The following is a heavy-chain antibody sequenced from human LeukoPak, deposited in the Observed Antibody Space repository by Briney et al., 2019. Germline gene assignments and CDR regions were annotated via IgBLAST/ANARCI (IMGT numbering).Heavy chain of an antibody. Sequence: GGSLRLSCAASGFTVSSNYMSWVRQAPGKGLEWVSVIYSSGSTYYADSVKGRFTISRDNSKNTLYLQMNSLRAEDTAVYYCARYSSSLHPDYWGQGTLVTVSS. CDR3: ARYSSSLHPDY. V-gene: IGHV3-53*01. CDR1: GFTVSSNY. D-gene: IGHD4-4*01. CDR2: IYSSGST. J-gene: IGHJ4*02.